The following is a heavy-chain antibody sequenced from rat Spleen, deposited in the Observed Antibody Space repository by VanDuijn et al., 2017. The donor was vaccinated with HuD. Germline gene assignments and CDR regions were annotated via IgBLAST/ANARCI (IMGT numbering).Heavy chain of an antibody. Sequence: EVQLQESGPGLVKPSQSLSLTCSVTGFSITTHYWDWIRKFPGNKMEWMGYINYSGSTTYNPSLKSRISITRDTTRNQFFLQVNSVTTEDTAHYYCARSDGTHYYLPFPYWGQGTLVTVSS. CDR1: GFSITTHY. V-gene: IGHV3-1*01. J-gene: IGHJ3*01. CDR3: ARSDGTHYYLPFPY. CDR2: INYSGST. D-gene: IGHD1-12*02.